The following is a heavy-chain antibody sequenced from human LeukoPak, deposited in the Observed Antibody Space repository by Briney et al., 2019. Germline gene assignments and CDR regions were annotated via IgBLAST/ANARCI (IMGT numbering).Heavy chain of an antibody. J-gene: IGHJ3*01. D-gene: IGHD1-14*01. Sequence: PGGSLRLSCAASGFTFSSYGMHWVRQAPGKGLEWVAVIWSDGSNKYYADSVKGRFTISRDNSKNTLYLQMNSLRAEDTAVYYCAKDLTADSNDAFDLWGQGTMVTVSS. CDR1: GFTFSSYG. CDR2: IWSDGSNK. CDR3: AKDLTADSNDAFDL. V-gene: IGHV3-30*02.